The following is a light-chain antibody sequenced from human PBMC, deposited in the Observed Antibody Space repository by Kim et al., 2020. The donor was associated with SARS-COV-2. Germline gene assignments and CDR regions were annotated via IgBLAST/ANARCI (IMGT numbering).Light chain of an antibody. CDR1: SLRSYY. CDR2: GKN. Sequence: ALGQTVRITCQGDSLRSYYASWYQQKPGQAPVLVIYGKNNRPSGIPDRFSGSSSGNTASLTITGAQAEDEADYYCNSRDSSGNHVVFSGGTKLTVL. J-gene: IGLJ2*01. CDR3: NSRDSSGNHVV. V-gene: IGLV3-19*01.